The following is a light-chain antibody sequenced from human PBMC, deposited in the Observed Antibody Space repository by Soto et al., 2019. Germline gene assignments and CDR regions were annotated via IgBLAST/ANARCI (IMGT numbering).Light chain of an antibody. CDR2: GAS. Sequence: EIVLTQSPGTLSLSPGETDTLSCRASQSVSSNLAWYQQKPGQAPRLLIYGASTRATGIPARFSGSGSGTEFTLTISSLQSEDCAIYYCQQYHTWPITFGGGTKVDIK. CDR1: QSVSSN. V-gene: IGKV3-15*01. J-gene: IGKJ4*01. CDR3: QQYHTWPIT.